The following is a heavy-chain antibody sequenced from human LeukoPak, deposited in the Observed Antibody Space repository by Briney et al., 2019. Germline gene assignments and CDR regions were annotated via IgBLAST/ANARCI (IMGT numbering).Heavy chain of an antibody. D-gene: IGHD6-13*01. V-gene: IGHV4-61*01. Sequence: KPSENLSLNRTVPRGSESSGTYYWSWIWKPPGKGLEWIGYIYYSGSTNYNPSLKSRVTISVDTSKNQFSLKLSSVTAADTAVYDCARVRTGRGGIAAAGTWVYYFDYWGQGTLVTVSS. J-gene: IGHJ4*02. CDR2: IYYSGST. CDR1: RGSESSGTYY. CDR3: ARVRTGRGGIAAAGTWVYYFDY.